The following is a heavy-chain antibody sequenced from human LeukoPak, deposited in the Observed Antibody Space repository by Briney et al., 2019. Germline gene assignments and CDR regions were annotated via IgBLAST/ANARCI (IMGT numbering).Heavy chain of an antibody. Sequence: SETLSLTCSVSGGSISSYYWNWIRQTPGKGLQWIGYTHYSGSTNYNPSLKSRVSISVDTSKNQFSLKLSSVTAADTAVYYCARTLSEYSSSSLGYWGQGTLVTVPS. V-gene: IGHV4-59*01. D-gene: IGHD6-6*01. CDR3: ARTLSEYSSSSLGY. CDR1: GGSISSYY. CDR2: THYSGST. J-gene: IGHJ4*02.